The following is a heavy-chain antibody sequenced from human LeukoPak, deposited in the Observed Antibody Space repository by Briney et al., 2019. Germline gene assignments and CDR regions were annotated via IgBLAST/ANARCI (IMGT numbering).Heavy chain of an antibody. CDR3: ARRHSSGWSHFDY. CDR2: IYYSGST. V-gene: IGHV4-59*08. D-gene: IGHD6-19*01. CDR1: GGSISSYY. J-gene: IGHJ4*02. Sequence: SETLSLTCTVSGGSISSYYWSWTRQPPGKGLEWIGYIYYSGSTNYNPSLKSRVTISVDTSKNQFSLKLSSVTAADTAVYYCARRHSSGWSHFDYWGQGTLVTVSS.